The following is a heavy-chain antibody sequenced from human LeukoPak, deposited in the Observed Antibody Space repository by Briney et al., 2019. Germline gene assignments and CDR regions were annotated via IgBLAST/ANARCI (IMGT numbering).Heavy chain of an antibody. Sequence: SETLSLTCAVSGGSFSGYCWTWIRQPPGKGLEWIGEINHSGTSDYNPSLKGRVTISIDTSKSLFSLTLTSVTAADTAVYYCARFSPFNYKYYFYNDVWGKGTAVTVSS. V-gene: IGHV4-34*01. CDR2: INHSGTS. CDR3: ARFSPFNYKYYFYNDV. CDR1: GGSFSGYC. J-gene: IGHJ6*03. D-gene: IGHD4-11*01.